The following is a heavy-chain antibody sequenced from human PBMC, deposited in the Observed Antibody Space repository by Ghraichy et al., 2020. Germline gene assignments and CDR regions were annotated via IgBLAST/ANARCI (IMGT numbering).Heavy chain of an antibody. Sequence: SQTLSLTCAVYGWSFSGYYWSWIRQPPGKGLEWIGEINHSGSTNYNPSLKSRVTISVDTSKNQFSLKLSSVTAADTAVYYCARFSWLSRVRNFDYWGQGTLVTVSS. J-gene: IGHJ4*02. V-gene: IGHV4-34*01. CDR2: INHSGST. D-gene: IGHD6-19*01. CDR3: ARFSWLSRVRNFDY. CDR1: GWSFSGYY.